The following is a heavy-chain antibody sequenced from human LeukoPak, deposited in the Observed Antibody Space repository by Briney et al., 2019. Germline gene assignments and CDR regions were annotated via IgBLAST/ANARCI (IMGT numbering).Heavy chain of an antibody. D-gene: IGHD1-1*01. Sequence: GESLQISCKGSGYSFTSYWIAWVRQMPGKGLEWMGIIYPGDSETRYSPSFQGQVTISADKSISTAYLQWSSLKASDTAMYYCARVTGTTRKSSEYYYYGMDVWGQGTTVTVSS. V-gene: IGHV5-51*01. CDR3: ARVTGTTRKSSEYYYYGMDV. CDR2: IYPGDSET. J-gene: IGHJ6*02. CDR1: GYSFTSYW.